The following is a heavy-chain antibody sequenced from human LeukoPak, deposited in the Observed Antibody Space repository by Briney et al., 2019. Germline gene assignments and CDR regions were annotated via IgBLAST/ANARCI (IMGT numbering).Heavy chain of an antibody. Sequence: GGSLRLSCAASGFTFSSYSMNWVRQAPGKGLEWVSSISSSSSYIYYADSVKGRFTISRDNAKNSLYLQMNSLRAEDTAVHYCARVGMGRQHYFDYWGQGTLVTVSS. CDR2: ISSSSSYI. CDR1: GFTFSSYS. V-gene: IGHV3-21*01. J-gene: IGHJ4*02. D-gene: IGHD1-14*01. CDR3: ARVGMGRQHYFDY.